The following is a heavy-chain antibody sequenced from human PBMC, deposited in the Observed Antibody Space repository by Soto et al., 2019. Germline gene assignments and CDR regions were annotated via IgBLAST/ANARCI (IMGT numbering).Heavy chain of an antibody. CDR3: ANMAAAGTG. CDR2: ISYAGTNN. CDR1: VFPCSSYA. J-gene: IGHJ4*02. V-gene: IGHV3-30-3*01. Sequence: PWWSLRLSCSASVFPCSSYAMHWVRQAPGKGLEWVAGISYAGTNNYYTDSVKGRFTISRDNSKNTLYLQMNSLRGDDTAVYYCANMAAAGTGWGQGTLVTVSS. D-gene: IGHD6-13*01.